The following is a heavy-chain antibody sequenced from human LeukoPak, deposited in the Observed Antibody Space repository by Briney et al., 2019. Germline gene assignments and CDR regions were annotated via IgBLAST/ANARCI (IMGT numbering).Heavy chain of an antibody. J-gene: IGHJ1*01. CDR3: ARGNSYYDSSDYFPWESFQH. Sequence: PSETLSLTCTASGGSISTYYWSWIRQPPGKGLEWIGYIFYSGSTNYNPSLKSRVTISVDTSKNQFPLNLSSVTAADTAVYYCARGNSYYDSSDYFPWESFQHWGQGTLVTVSS. D-gene: IGHD3-22*01. V-gene: IGHV4-59*01. CDR1: GGSISTYY. CDR2: IFYSGST.